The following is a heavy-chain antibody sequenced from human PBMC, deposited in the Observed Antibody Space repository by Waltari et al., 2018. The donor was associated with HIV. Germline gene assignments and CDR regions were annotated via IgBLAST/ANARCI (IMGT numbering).Heavy chain of an antibody. CDR1: GFTFSSYW. Sequence: EVQLVESGGGLVQPGGSLRLSCAASGFTFSSYWMHWVRQAPGKGLVWVSRINRDGSTTTYCDSGKGRFTISRDNAKNTLYLQMNRLRDEDTAVYYCATFPRSDHSNKRLGYWGQGTLVTGSS. CDR2: INRDGSTT. CDR3: ATFPRSDHSNKRLGY. D-gene: IGHD4-4*01. V-gene: IGHV3-74*01. J-gene: IGHJ4*02.